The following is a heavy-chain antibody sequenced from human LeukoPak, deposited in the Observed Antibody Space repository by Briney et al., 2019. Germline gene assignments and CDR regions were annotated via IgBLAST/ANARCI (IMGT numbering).Heavy chain of an antibody. CDR1: AFTFRSYG. CDR3: AKDRHPARTDGYYYDY. V-gene: IGHV3-30*18. D-gene: IGHD3-3*01. CDR2: ISYGANIK. Sequence: GSSLRLSCAASAFTFRSYGMHWVRQAPGKGLEWVAVISYGANIKNYADSVKGRFTISRDNSKNTLYLQMNSLRGEDTAVYYCAKDRHPARTDGYYYDYWGQGTPVTVSS. J-gene: IGHJ4*02.